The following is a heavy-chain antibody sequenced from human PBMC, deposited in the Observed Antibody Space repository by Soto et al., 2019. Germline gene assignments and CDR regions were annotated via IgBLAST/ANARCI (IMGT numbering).Heavy chain of an antibody. CDR2: IIPIFRTP. CDR3: AAEVRLWELGYYGIDV. J-gene: IGHJ6*02. Sequence: QVQLVQSGAEVKKPGSSVQVSCKASGGTFSDYAVSWVRQAPGQGLEWMGGIIPIFRTPNYAQKFQGRITIIADKATNTAYMELYGLKSEDTAVYYCAAEVRLWELGYYGIDVWGRGTTVTVSS. V-gene: IGHV1-69*06. CDR1: GGTFSDYA. D-gene: IGHD3-16*01.